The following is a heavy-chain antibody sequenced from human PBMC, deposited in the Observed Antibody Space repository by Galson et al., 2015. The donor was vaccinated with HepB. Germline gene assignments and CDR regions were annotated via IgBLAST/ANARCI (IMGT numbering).Heavy chain of an antibody. CDR3: ARLYGSGSYYKESDYYYYGMDV. CDR2: IIPIFGTA. D-gene: IGHD3-10*01. CDR1: GGTFSSYA. J-gene: IGHJ6*02. Sequence: SVKVSCKASGGTFSSYAISWVRQAPGQGLEWMGGIIPIFGTANYAQKFQGRVTITADKSISTAYLQWSSLKASDTAMYYCARLYGSGSYYKESDYYYYGMDVWGQGTTVTVSS. V-gene: IGHV1-69*06.